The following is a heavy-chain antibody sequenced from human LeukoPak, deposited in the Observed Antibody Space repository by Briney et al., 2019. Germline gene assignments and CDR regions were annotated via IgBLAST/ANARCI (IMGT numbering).Heavy chain of an antibody. J-gene: IGHJ4*02. CDR3: ARDVLDYGDYVFHY. D-gene: IGHD4-17*01. Sequence: GGSLRLFCAASGFTFSSYWLSWVRQAPGKGLEWVANIKQDGSEKYYVDSVKGRFTISRDNAKNSLYLQMNSLRAEDTAVYYCARDVLDYGDYVFHYWGQGTLVTVSS. CDR1: GFTFSSYW. V-gene: IGHV3-7*01. CDR2: IKQDGSEK.